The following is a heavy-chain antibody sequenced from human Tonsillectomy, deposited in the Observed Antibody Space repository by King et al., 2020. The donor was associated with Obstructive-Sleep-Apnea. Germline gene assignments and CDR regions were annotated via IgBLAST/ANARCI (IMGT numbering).Heavy chain of an antibody. CDR1: GGTFSACV. J-gene: IGHJ5*02. CDR2: IIPMPGIL. Sequence: QLVQSGPEMKKPGSSVKVSCKASGGTFSACVITWVRQAPGQGLEFVGRIIPMPGILSYAQKFQGRITITADEYTSTVHMELTRLTSEDTAMYYCAYSGQGWSEGGVDAWGQGTLVTVSS. D-gene: IGHD3-10*01. V-gene: IGHV1-69*09. CDR3: AYSGQGWSEGGVDA.